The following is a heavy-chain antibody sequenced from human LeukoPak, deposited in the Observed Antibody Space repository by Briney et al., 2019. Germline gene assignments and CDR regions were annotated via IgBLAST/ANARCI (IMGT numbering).Heavy chain of an antibody. V-gene: IGHV4-39*01. CDR1: GGSISSSSYY. Sequence: TSETLSLTCTVSGGSISSSSYYWGWNRQPPGKGLEWIRSIYYSGSTYYNPSLKSRVTISVDTSKNQFSLKLSSVTAADTAVYYCARRYGSEQDAFDIWGQGTMVTVSS. CDR2: IYYSGST. J-gene: IGHJ3*02. D-gene: IGHD3-10*01. CDR3: ARRYGSEQDAFDI.